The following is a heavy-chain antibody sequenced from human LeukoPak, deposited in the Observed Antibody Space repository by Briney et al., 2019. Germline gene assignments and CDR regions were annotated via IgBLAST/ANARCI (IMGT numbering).Heavy chain of an antibody. Sequence: GGSLRLSCAASGFTFSSYWMSWVRQAPGKGLEWVANIKQDGSEKYYVDSVKGRFTISRDNAKNSLYLQMNSLRAEDTAVYYWARDDDDSSGYYYVASIDFWGQGTLVTVSS. V-gene: IGHV3-7*01. CDR3: ARDDDDSSGYYYVASIDF. J-gene: IGHJ4*02. CDR1: GFTFSSYW. D-gene: IGHD3-22*01. CDR2: IKQDGSEK.